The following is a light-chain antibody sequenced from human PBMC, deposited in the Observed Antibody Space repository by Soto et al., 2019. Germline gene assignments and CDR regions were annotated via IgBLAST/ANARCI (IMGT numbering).Light chain of an antibody. CDR2: AAS. CDR3: QQSYSTPPT. CDR1: QGIRND. Sequence: DIQMTQSPSSLSSSVVDRFIVTFRASQGIRNDLGWYQQKPGKAPKRLIYAASSLQSGVPSRFSGSGSGTDFTLTISSLQPEDFATYYCQQSYSTPPTFGGGTKVDIK. V-gene: IGKV1-39*01. J-gene: IGKJ4*01.